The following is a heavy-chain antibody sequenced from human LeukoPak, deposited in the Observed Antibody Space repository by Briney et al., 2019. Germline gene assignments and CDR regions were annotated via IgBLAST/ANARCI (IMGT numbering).Heavy chain of an antibody. V-gene: IGHV4-38-2*01. D-gene: IGHD6-19*01. CDR3: ARKYSGTGGYFDY. CDR2: VYHNGST. J-gene: IGHJ4*02. Sequence: TSDTLSLTCAVSGYSISSGYYWGWIRQPPGEGLEWSGSVYHNGSTYYNPSLKSLFTISVDTSKSQFSLKLSSVNAADTAVYYCARKYSGTGGYFDYWGQGTLVTVSS. CDR1: GYSISSGYY.